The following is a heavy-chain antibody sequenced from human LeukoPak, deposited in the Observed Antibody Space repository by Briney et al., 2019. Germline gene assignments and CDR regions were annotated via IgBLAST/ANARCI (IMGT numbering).Heavy chain of an antibody. D-gene: IGHD3-22*01. V-gene: IGHV3-48*04. CDR3: ASSNEFYYDTSTYVDY. J-gene: IGHJ4*02. CDR1: GFTVSSNY. CDR2: ISSTSAGI. Sequence: PGGSLRLSCAASGFTVSSNYMSWVRQAPGKGLEWVSYISSTSAGIYYADSVEGRFTVSRDNAKNSPYLQMSSLRAEDTAVYYCASSNEFYYDTSTYVDYWGQGTLVTVSS.